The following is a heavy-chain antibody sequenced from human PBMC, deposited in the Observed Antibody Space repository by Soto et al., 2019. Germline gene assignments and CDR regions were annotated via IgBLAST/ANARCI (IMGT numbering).Heavy chain of an antibody. J-gene: IGHJ4*02. V-gene: IGHV4-34*01. D-gene: IGHD3-10*01. CDR2: INHSGST. Sequence: SETLSLACAVYGGSFSGYYWTWIRQPPGTGLEWIGEINHSGSTNYNPSLKSRVTISVDTSKNQFSLKLSSVTAADTAVYYCAGVEGSGSGSYYYFDYWGQRTLVTGSS. CDR3: AGVEGSGSGSYYYFDY. CDR1: GGSFSGYY.